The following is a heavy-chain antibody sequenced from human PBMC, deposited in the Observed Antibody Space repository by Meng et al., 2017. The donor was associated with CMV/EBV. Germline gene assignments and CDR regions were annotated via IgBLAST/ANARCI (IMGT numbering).Heavy chain of an antibody. V-gene: IGHV4-4*07. Sequence: QGRLQESGPGLVKPSETLSLTCTVPVGSISRYYWSWIRQPAGKGLEWIGRIYTSGSTNYNPSLKSRVTMSVDTSKNQFSLTLTSVTAADTAVYYCARGSYYRYVIDYWGQGTLVTVSS. CDR2: IYTSGST. D-gene: IGHD2-21*01. CDR3: ARGSYYRYVIDY. J-gene: IGHJ4*02. CDR1: VGSISRYY.